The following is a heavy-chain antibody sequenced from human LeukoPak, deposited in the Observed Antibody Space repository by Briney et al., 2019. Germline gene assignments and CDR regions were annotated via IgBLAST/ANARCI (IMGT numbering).Heavy chain of an antibody. V-gene: IGHV3-30*03. D-gene: IGHD2-15*01. J-gene: IGHJ4*02. CDR1: GLTFSSYG. CDR2: ISDDGNNK. CDR3: AGGLLGCSGGSCYPTDY. Sequence: GGSLRLSCAVSGLTFSSYGMHWVRQAPGKGLEWVAVISDDGNNKYYVESVKGRFTIARDNSKNTLYLQMDSLRAEDTAVYYCAGGLLGCSGGSCYPTDYWGQGALVIVSS.